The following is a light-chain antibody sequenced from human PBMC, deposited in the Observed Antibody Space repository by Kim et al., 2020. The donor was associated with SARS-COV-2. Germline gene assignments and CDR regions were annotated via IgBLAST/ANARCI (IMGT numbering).Light chain of an antibody. J-gene: IGLJ2*01. V-gene: IGLV1-40*01. CDR3: QSYDSSRSGYVV. CDR1: STNIGAGYD. Sequence: QSVLTQPPSVSGSPGQGVTISCTGSSTNIGAGYDVHWYQQLPGTAPKLLIYGNSNRPSGVPDRFSGSKSGTSASLAITGLQAEDEADYYCQSYDSSRSGYVVFGGGTQLTVL. CDR2: GNS.